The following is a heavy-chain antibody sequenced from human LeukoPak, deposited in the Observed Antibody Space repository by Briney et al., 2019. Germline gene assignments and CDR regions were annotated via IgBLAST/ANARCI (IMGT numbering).Heavy chain of an antibody. CDR2: ISGSGGST. J-gene: IGHJ4*02. Sequence: GGSLGLSCAASGFTFSSYGMSWVRQAPGKGLEWVSAISGSGGSTYYADSVKGRFTISRDNSKNTLYLQMNSLRAEDTAVYYCAKARDGYNYGGYDYWGQGTLVTVSS. CDR1: GFTFSSYG. D-gene: IGHD5-24*01. V-gene: IGHV3-23*01. CDR3: AKARDGYNYGGYDY.